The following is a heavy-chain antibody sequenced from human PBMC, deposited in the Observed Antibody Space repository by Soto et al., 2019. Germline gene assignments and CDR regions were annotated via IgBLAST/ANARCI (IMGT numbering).Heavy chain of an antibody. Sequence: SETLSLTCTVSGGSISSGGYYWSWIRQHPGKGLEWIGYIYYSGSTYYNPSLKSRVTISVDTSKNQFSLKLSSVTAADTAVYYCARELRFGEDYYCMDVWRQGTTVTVS. D-gene: IGHD3-10*01. CDR2: IYYSGST. CDR1: GGSISSGGYY. J-gene: IGHJ6*02. CDR3: ARELRFGEDYYCMDV. V-gene: IGHV4-31*03.